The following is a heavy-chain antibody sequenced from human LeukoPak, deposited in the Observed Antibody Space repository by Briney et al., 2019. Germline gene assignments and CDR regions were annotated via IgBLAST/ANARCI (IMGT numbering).Heavy chain of an antibody. CDR3: ARTGGYGMDV. CDR2: IYYSGST. Sequence: RPSETLSLTCTVSGGSVSSYYWSWIRQPPGKGLEWIGYIYYSGSTNYNPSLKSRVTISVDTSKNQFSLKLSSVTAADTAVYYCARTGGYGMDVWGKGTTVTVSS. D-gene: IGHD1-14*01. J-gene: IGHJ6*04. CDR1: GGSVSSYY. V-gene: IGHV4-59*02.